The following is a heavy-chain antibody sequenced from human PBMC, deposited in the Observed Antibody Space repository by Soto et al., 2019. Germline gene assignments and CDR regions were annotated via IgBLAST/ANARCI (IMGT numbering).Heavy chain of an antibody. CDR3: ARDPIGYGSGSYYMNNYYGMDV. CDR1: GYTFTSYA. J-gene: IGHJ6*02. D-gene: IGHD3-10*01. V-gene: IGHV1-3*01. CDR2: INAGNGST. Sequence: SSVKVSCKASGYTFTSYAMHWVRQAPGQRLEWMGWINAGNGSTKYSQKFQGRVTITRDTSASTAYMELSSLRPEDTAVYYCARDPIGYGSGSYYMNNYYGMDVWGQGTTVTVSS.